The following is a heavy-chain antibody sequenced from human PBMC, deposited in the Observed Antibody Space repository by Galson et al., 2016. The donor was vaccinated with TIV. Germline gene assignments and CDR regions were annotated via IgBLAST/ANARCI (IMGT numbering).Heavy chain of an antibody. Sequence: SLRLSCAASGFIFSSYEMNWVRQAPGKGLEWVSKISMSGSSIQYADSVKGRFTIARDNAKNSLYLQMNSLRAEDTAVYYCAREDLYGDQGILGYYGIDVWGQGTTVTVSS. J-gene: IGHJ6*02. D-gene: IGHD7-27*01. CDR3: AREDLYGDQGILGYYGIDV. CDR1: GFIFSSYE. CDR2: ISMSGSSI. V-gene: IGHV3-48*03.